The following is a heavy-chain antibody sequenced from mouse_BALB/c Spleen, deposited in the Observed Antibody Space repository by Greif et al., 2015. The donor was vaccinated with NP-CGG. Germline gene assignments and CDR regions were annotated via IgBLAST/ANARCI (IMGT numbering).Heavy chain of an antibody. D-gene: IGHD5-1*01. Sequence: QVQLQQPGAELVRPGSSVKISCKASGYAFSSYWMNWVKQRPGQGLEWIGQIYPGDGDTNYNGRFKGKATLTADKSSNTAYMQLSSIRSEDIASYFRAREEYGGDDYAMDYWGQGSSVTVST. CDR1: GYAFSSYW. V-gene: IGHV1-80*01. CDR3: AREEYGGDDYAMDY. J-gene: IGHJ4*01. CDR2: IYPGDGDT.